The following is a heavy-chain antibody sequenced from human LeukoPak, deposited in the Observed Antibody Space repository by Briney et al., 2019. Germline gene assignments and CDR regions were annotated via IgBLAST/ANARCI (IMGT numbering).Heavy chain of an antibody. D-gene: IGHD2-2*01. CDR2: ISYDGSNK. J-gene: IGHJ6*03. CDR3: ARDGEYCSSTSCQYYYYYYIDV. CDR1: GFSFSSYA. Sequence: GVSLSLSCAASGFSFSSYAMNCVRQAPGKGLEWVAVISYDGSNKYYADSVKGRFTISRDNSKNTLYLQMNSLRAEDTAVYYCARDGEYCSSTSCQYYYYYYIDVWGKGTTVTVSS. V-gene: IGHV3-30-3*01.